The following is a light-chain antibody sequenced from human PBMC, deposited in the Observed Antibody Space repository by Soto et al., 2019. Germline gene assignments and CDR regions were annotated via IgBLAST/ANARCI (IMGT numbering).Light chain of an antibody. CDR2: GAS. CDR3: QPYGSSPLT. V-gene: IGKV3-20*01. Sequence: EIVLTQSPGTLSLSPGERATLSCRASQSVSSSYLAWYQQKPGQAPRLLIYGASSRATGIPDRFSGSGSGTDFTLTISRLEPEDFAVYYCQPYGSSPLTFVGGTKVEIK. J-gene: IGKJ4*01. CDR1: QSVSSSY.